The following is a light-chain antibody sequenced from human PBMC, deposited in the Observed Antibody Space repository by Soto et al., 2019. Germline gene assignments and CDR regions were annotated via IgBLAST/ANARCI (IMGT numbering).Light chain of an antibody. CDR2: SNN. V-gene: IGLV1-44*01. J-gene: IGLJ1*01. Sequence: HCVRPQPPSASWTPGERVTISCSGSSSNIGSNTVNWYQQLPGTAPKLLIYSNNQRPSGVPDRFSGSKSGTSASLAISGLQSEDGADYYCAAWDDSLNGYVFGTGTKVTVL. CDR3: AAWDDSLNGYV. CDR1: SSNIGSNT.